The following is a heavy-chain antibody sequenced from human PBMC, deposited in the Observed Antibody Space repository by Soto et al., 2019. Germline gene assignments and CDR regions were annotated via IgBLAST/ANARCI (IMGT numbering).Heavy chain of an antibody. CDR3: ARGVRSSGGYYYGMDV. D-gene: IGHD6-6*01. Sequence: GESLKISCKGSGYSFTSYWIGWVCQMPGKGLEWMGIIYPGDSDTRYSPSFQGQVTISADKSISTAYLQWSSLKASDTAMYYCARGVRSSGGYYYGMDVCGQGTTVTVSS. J-gene: IGHJ6*02. CDR1: GYSFTSYW. CDR2: IYPGDSDT. V-gene: IGHV5-51*01.